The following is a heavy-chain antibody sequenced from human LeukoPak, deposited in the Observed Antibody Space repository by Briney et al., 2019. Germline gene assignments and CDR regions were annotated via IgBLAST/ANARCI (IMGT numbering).Heavy chain of an antibody. CDR2: ISWNSGSI. D-gene: IGHD5-24*01. CDR3: TKDNGMATTTGAFDI. J-gene: IGHJ3*02. CDR1: GFTFDDYA. V-gene: IGHV3-9*01. Sequence: GGSLRLSCAASGFTFDDYAMHWVRQAPGKGLEWVSGISWNSGSIGYADPVKGRFTISRDNAKNSLYLQMNSLRAEDTTLYYCTKDNGMATTTGAFDIWGQGTMVTVSS.